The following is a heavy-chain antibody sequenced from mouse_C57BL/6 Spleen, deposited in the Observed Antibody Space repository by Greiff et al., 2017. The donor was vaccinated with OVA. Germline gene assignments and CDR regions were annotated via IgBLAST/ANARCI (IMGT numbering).Heavy chain of an antibody. CDR1: GFTFSSYA. D-gene: IGHD2-4*01. V-gene: IGHV5-9-1*02. J-gene: IGHJ4*01. CDR2: ISSGGDYI. CDR3: TREDYDEKAMDY. Sequence: EVHLVESGEGLVKPGGSLKLSCAASGFTFSSYAMSWVRQTPEKRLEWVAYISSGGDYIYYADTVKGRFTISRDNARNTLYLQMSSLKSEDTAMYYCTREDYDEKAMDYWGQGTSVTVSS.